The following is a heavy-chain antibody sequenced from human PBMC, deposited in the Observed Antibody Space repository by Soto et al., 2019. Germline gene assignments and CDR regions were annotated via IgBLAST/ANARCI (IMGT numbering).Heavy chain of an antibody. CDR2: IYGSGRGI. Sequence: PGGSLRLSCTASGLPHSSFAMMWVRQAPGKGLECVSGIYGSGRGIEYADSVKGRFTISRDNSKNTVYLQMTDLRADDTAVYYCAKDAVYNDGVWLMDPWGQGTKVAVSS. D-gene: IGHD3-16*01. J-gene: IGHJ4*02. CDR3: AKDAVYNDGVWLMDP. CDR1: GLPHSSFA. V-gene: IGHV3-23*05.